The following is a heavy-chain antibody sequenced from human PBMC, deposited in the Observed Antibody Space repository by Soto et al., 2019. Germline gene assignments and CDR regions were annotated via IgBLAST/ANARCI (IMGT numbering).Heavy chain of an antibody. J-gene: IGHJ4*02. D-gene: IGHD3-3*01. CDR2: MYFTGST. CDR3: VRKRLLFKVVSDS. Sequence: LTCNVSGDSVNSRDYYWTWVRQPPGKGLEWMGYMYFTGSTNYNPSLKGRVTMSRDTSKNQVYLKLNYVTAADTAVYYCVRKRLLFKVVSDSWGQGTLVTVSS. V-gene: IGHV4-61*08. CDR1: GDSVNSRDYY.